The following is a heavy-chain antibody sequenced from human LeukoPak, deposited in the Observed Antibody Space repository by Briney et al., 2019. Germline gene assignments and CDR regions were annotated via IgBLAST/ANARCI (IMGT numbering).Heavy chain of an antibody. CDR3: AGLSSYDILTGYYRPYYFHY. D-gene: IGHD3-9*01. CDR1: GGSINSGSYY. J-gene: IGHJ4*02. Sequence: SETLSLTCTVSGGSINSGSYYWGWIRRPPDRGLEGIGTIYNSGNTYYNSSLKSRVTISVDTSKNQLSLKLNPVTAADTAVYYCAGLSSYDILTGYYRPYYFHYWGQGTLVTVSS. V-gene: IGHV4-39*01. CDR2: IYNSGNT.